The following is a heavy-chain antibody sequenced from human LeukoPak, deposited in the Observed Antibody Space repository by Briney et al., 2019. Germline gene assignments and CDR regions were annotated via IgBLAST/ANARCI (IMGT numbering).Heavy chain of an antibody. CDR1: GGSISSSSYY. D-gene: IGHD3-10*01. CDR2: IYYSGST. V-gene: IGHV4-39*07. CDR3: ARSYYGSGSTF. J-gene: IGHJ4*02. Sequence: PSETLSLTCTVSGGSISSSSYYWGWIRQPPGKGLEWIGSIYYSGSTYYNPSLKSRVTISVDTSKNQFSLKLSSVTAADTAVYYCARSYYGSGSTFWGQGTLVTVSS.